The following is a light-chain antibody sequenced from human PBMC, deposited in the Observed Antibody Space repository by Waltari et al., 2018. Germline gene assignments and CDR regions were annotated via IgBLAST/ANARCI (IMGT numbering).Light chain of an antibody. J-gene: IGLJ2*01. CDR1: RSDVGGYTY. V-gene: IGLV2-11*01. CDR3: CSYAGSYTWL. Sequence: QSALTQPRSVSGSPGQSVTISCTGTRSDVGGYTYVSWYQQHPGKAPKVMIYDVNKRPSGVPDRFSGSKSGNTASLTISGLQAEDEADYYCCSYAGSYTWLFGGGTKLTVL. CDR2: DVN.